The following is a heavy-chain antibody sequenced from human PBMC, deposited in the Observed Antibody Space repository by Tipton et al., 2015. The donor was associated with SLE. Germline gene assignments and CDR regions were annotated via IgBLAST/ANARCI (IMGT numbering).Heavy chain of an antibody. J-gene: IGHJ6*04. CDR3: AREPDYSDYGGV. Sequence: LSLTCTVSGGSISSYYWSWVRQAPGKGLEWVSVIYSGGSTYYADSVKGRFTISRDNSKNTLYLQMNSLRAEDTAVYYCAREPDYSDYGGVWGKGTTVTVSS. CDR1: GGSISSYY. D-gene: IGHD4-11*01. CDR2: IYSGGST. V-gene: IGHV3-53*05.